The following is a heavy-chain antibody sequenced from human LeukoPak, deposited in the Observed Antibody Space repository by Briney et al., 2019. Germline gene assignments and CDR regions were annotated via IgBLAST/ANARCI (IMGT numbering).Heavy chain of an antibody. D-gene: IGHD3-10*01. J-gene: IGHJ4*02. CDR1: GLSRRTRGVG. V-gene: IGHV2-5*02. CDR2: IYWDDDK. Sequence: SGPTLWKPTPTLTLTFTFSGLSRRTRGVGVGWIRQPPGKGLECLAFIYWDDDKRYSPSLKSRLTNTKDTSKNQVVLTMTNMDPVDTATYYCAHRGYYDSGTYYYDYWGQGTLVTVSS. CDR3: AHRGYYDSGTYYYDY.